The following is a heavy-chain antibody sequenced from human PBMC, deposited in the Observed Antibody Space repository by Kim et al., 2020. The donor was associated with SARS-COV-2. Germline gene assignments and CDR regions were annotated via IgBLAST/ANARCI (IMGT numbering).Heavy chain of an antibody. CDR3: ARMKRAAAGKNWFDP. V-gene: IGHV1-18*04. CDR2: ISAYNGNT. J-gene: IGHJ5*02. Sequence: ASVKVSCKASGYTFTSYGISWVRQAPGQGLEWMGWISAYNGNTNYAQKLQGRVTMTTDTSTSTAYMELRSLRSDDTAVYYCARMKRAAAGKNWFDPWGQGTLVTVSS. D-gene: IGHD6-13*01. CDR1: GYTFTSYG.